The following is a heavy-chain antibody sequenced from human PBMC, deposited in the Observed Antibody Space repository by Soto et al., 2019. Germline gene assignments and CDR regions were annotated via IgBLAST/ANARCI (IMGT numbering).Heavy chain of an antibody. CDR2: IYYGGST. Sequence: PSETLSLTCTVSGGSISSYYWSWIRQPPGKGLEWIGYIYYGGSTNYNPSLKSRVTISVDTSKNQFSLKLSSVTAADTAVYYCARGRRDYDFWSGYYTPEGYYYGMDVWGQGTTVTVSS. CDR3: ARGRRDYDFWSGYYTPEGYYYGMDV. D-gene: IGHD3-3*01. J-gene: IGHJ6*02. V-gene: IGHV4-59*01. CDR1: GGSISSYY.